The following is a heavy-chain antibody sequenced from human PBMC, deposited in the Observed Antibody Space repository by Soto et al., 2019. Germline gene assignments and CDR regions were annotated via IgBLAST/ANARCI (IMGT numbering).Heavy chain of an antibody. J-gene: IGHJ5*02. D-gene: IGHD5-12*01. CDR1: GGSVSSGSHY. CDR2: IYYSGST. CDR3: ARNGRTDGYNTWFDP. Sequence: KLSETLSLTCTASGGSVSSGSHYWYWIRQPPGKGLEWIGYIYYSGSTNYNPSLKSRVTMSVDTSKNQFSLKLSSVTAADTAVYYCARNGRTDGYNTWFDPWGQGTLVTVSS. V-gene: IGHV4-61*01.